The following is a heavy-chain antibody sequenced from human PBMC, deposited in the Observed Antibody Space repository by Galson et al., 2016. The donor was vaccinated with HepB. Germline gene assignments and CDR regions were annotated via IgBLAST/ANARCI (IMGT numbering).Heavy chain of an antibody. Sequence: TLSLTCTVSGGSISSGGYYWNWIRQHPGKGLEWIGYIYYTGSTYYSPSLKSRVTISVDTSKNQFSLKLSSVTAADTAVYYCARGSGYDYIRFDYWGQGTLVTVSS. V-gene: IGHV4-31*03. J-gene: IGHJ4*02. CDR2: IYYTGST. CDR1: GGSISSGGYY. CDR3: ARGSGYDYIRFDY. D-gene: IGHD5-12*01.